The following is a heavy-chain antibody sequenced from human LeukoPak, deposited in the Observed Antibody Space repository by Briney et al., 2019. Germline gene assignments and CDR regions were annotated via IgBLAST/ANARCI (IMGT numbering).Heavy chain of an antibody. CDR1: GYTFTSYY. CDR2: INPSGGST. J-gene: IGHJ6*03. CDR3: ARDLDGYSSGWYGINYYYYMDV. Sequence: ASVKVSCKAFGYTFTSYYMHWVRQAPGQGLEWMGIINPSGGSTSYAQKFQGRVTMTRDTSTSTVYMELSSLRSEDTAVYYCARDLDGYSSGWYGINYYYYMDVWGKGTTVTISS. D-gene: IGHD6-19*01. V-gene: IGHV1-46*01.